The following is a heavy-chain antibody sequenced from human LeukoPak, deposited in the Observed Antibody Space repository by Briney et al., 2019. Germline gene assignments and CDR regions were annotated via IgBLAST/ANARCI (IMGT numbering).Heavy chain of an antibody. CDR3: ARAGQGWLHIDY. V-gene: IGHV4-59*01. Sequence: SETLSLTCTVFGGSISNYYWSWIRQPPGKGLEWIGYIYYSGSTNYNPSLKSRVTISVDTSKNQFSLKLSSVTAADTAVYYCARAGQGWLHIDYWGQGTLVTVSS. D-gene: IGHD5-24*01. CDR1: GGSISNYY. J-gene: IGHJ4*02. CDR2: IYYSGST.